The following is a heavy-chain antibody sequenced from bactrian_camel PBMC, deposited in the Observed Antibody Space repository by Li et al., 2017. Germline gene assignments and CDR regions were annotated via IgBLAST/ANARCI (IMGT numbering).Heavy chain of an antibody. V-gene: IGHV3S40*01. D-gene: IGHD6*01. CDR3: AVYPRGLEIRTVVARRVGY. Sequence: VQLVESGGGSVEAGGSLRLSCVAPEYTFSSKCAGWFRQVPGKERGGIAAICTGVGITYYDDSVKDRFTIQDNTEHAVDLQMNSLKPEDTAMYYCAVYPRGLEIRTVVARRVGYWGQGTQVTVS. J-gene: IGHJ6*01. CDR1: EYTFSSKC. CDR2: ICTGVGIT.